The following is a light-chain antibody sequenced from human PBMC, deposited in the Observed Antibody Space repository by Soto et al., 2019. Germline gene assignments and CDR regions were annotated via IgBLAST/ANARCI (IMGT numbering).Light chain of an antibody. Sequence: IVLTQSPGTLSLSPGERATLSCRASQSVSSSYLAWYQQKPGQAPRLLIHGASSRATGIPDRISGSGSGTDFTLTISRLEPEDFAVYYCQQYGSSQITFGQGTRLEIK. CDR1: QSVSSSY. CDR2: GAS. CDR3: QQYGSSQIT. J-gene: IGKJ5*01. V-gene: IGKV3-20*01.